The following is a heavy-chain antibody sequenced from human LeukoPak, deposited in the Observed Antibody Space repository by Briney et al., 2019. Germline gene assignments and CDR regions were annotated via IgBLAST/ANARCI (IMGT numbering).Heavy chain of an antibody. CDR1: GYTFTGYY. CDR3: ARPRIVAPHAFDI. J-gene: IGHJ3*02. V-gene: IGHV1-2*02. D-gene: IGHD5-12*01. CDR2: INPNSGGT. Sequence: ASVEVSCKASGYTFTGYYMHWVRQAPGQGLEWMGWINPNSGGTNYAQKFQGRVTMTRDTSISTAYMELSRLRSDDTAVYYCARPRIVAPHAFDIWGQGTMVTVSS.